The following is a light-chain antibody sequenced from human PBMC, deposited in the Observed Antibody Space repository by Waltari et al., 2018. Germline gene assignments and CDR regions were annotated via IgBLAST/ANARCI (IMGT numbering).Light chain of an antibody. CDR3: NSFTSSSTWV. J-gene: IGLJ3*02. Sequence: QSALTQPASVSGSPGQSIPTPCTGTSHAVCVYNSSSWYRQHPGKAPKLMIFDVNDRPSGVSNRFSGSKSGNTASLTISGLQAEDEADYYCNSFTSSSTWVFGGGTKLTVL. V-gene: IGLV2-14*01. CDR1: SHAVCVYNS. CDR2: DVN.